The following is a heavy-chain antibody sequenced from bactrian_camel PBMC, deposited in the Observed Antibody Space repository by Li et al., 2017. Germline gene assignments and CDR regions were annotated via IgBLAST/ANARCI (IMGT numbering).Heavy chain of an antibody. CDR3: LAVWNY. Sequence: DVQLVESGGGLVQPGGSLRLSCAASGDTSRSTCMGWFRLAPGKEREDVAAIDSSGEVTYYADSVKGRFTISRDNARNTLYLQMDSLKPEDTAMYWCLAVWNYWGQGTQVTVS. V-gene: IGHV3S31*01. D-gene: IGHD1*01. CDR1: GDTSRSTC. J-gene: IGHJ4*01. CDR2: IDSSGEVT.